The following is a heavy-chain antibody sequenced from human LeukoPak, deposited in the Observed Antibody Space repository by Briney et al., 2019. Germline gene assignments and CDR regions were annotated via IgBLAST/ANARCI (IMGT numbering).Heavy chain of an antibody. V-gene: IGHV4-34*01. Sequence: SETLSLTCAVYGGSFGIYYWSWVRQPPGKGLEWIGEINHGGRTNYNPSLKSRVTISVDTSKNHFSLKLSSVTAADTAVYYCAGPGAGDLDYWGQGTLVTVSS. J-gene: IGHJ4*02. CDR2: INHGGRT. CDR1: GGSFGIYY. D-gene: IGHD3-10*01. CDR3: AGPGAGDLDY.